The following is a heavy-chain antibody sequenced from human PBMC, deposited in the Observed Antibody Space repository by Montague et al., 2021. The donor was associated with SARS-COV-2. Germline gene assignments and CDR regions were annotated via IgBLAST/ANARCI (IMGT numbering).Heavy chain of an antibody. CDR2: IYSGDRGT. D-gene: IGHD5-18*01. CDR1: GFTFNSYS. CDR3: AKGRYSAYVLDY. J-gene: IGHJ4*02. V-gene: IGHV3-23*03. Sequence: PLRLSCAASGFTFNSYSMSWVRQSPGKGLEWVSVIYSGDRGTYYADAVKGRFTISRDNSKNTLYLQMHSLRAEDTAKYYCAKGRYSAYVLDYWGQGTQVTVSS.